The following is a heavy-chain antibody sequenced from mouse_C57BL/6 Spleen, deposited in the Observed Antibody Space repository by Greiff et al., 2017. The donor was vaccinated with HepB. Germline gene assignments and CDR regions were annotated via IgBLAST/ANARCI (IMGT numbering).Heavy chain of an antibody. J-gene: IGHJ4*01. V-gene: IGHV1-66*01. CDR3: AKQGYAMDY. Sequence: VQLQESGPELVKPGASVKISCKASGYSFTSYYIHWVKQRPGQGLEWIGWIYPGSGNTKYNEKFKGKDTLTADTSSSTTYMQLSSLTSEDSAVYYCAKQGYAMDYWGQGTSVTVSS. CDR1: GYSFTSYY. CDR2: IYPGSGNT.